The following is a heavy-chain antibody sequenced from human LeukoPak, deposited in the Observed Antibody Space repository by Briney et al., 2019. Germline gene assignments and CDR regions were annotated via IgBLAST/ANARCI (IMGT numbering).Heavy chain of an antibody. D-gene: IGHD3-10*01. J-gene: IGHJ4*02. CDR2: IKQEGSDK. Sequence: GGSLRLSCAASGFTFSSYWMTWVRQAPGKGMEGVANIKQEGSDKYYVDSVKGQFTISRDNARNSLYLQLNSLRAEDTAVYYCARGPPPGYYGSGSYPTFFDYWGQGTLVTVSS. CDR3: ARGPPPGYYGSGSYPTFFDY. CDR1: GFTFSSYW. V-gene: IGHV3-7*01.